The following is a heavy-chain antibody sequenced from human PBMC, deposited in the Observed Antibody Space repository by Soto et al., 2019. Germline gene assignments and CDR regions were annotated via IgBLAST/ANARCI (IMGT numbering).Heavy chain of an antibody. J-gene: IGHJ6*02. Sequence: SLRLSCSSSLFTFSSYAMSLVLHSPFKLLEWFSAISGSGGSTYYADSVKGRFTISRDNSKNTLYLQMNSLRAEDTAVYYCAKDGYDFWSGYHDYGMEVWGQGTTVTVSS. CDR1: LFTFSSYA. V-gene: IGHV3-23*01. D-gene: IGHD3-3*01. CDR2: ISGSGGST. CDR3: AKDGYDFWSGYHDYGMEV.